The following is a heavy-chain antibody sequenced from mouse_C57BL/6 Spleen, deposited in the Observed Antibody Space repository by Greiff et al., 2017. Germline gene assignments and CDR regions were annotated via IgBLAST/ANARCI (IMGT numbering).Heavy chain of an antibody. Sequence: QVQLKQPGAELVKPGASVKLSCKASGYTFTSYWMPWVKQRPGRGLEWIGRFDPNSGGTKYNETFKSKATLTVDKPSSTAYMQLSSLTSEDSAVYYCARYYYDYYFDYWGQGTTLTVSS. CDR2: FDPNSGGT. D-gene: IGHD2-4*01. CDR1: GYTFTSYW. CDR3: ARYYYDYYFDY. V-gene: IGHV1-72*01. J-gene: IGHJ2*01.